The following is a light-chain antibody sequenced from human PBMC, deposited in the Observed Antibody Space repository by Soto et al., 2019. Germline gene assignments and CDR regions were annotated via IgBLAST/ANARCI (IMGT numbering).Light chain of an antibody. CDR1: SGDVGGYNY. Sequence: QSVLTQPPSASGSPGQSVTVSCTGTSGDVGGYNYVSWYQQRPGTAPKLIIYEVTKRPPGVPDRFSGAKSGNTASLTVSGLQPEDEGDYYCCSYAGSNNFWVFGGGTKLTVL. CDR2: EVT. J-gene: IGLJ3*02. CDR3: CSYAGSNNFWV. V-gene: IGLV2-8*01.